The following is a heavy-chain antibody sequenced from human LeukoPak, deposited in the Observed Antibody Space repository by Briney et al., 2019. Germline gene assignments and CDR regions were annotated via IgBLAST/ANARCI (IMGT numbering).Heavy chain of an antibody. Sequence: SETLSLTCAVYGGSFSGYYWSWIRQPPGKGLEWIGEINHSGSTNYNPSLKSRVTISADTSKNQFSLKLGSVTAADTAVYYCARGYSSSWLRIDYWGQGTLVTVSS. D-gene: IGHD6-13*01. V-gene: IGHV4-34*01. J-gene: IGHJ4*02. CDR1: GGSFSGYY. CDR3: ARGYSSSWLRIDY. CDR2: INHSGST.